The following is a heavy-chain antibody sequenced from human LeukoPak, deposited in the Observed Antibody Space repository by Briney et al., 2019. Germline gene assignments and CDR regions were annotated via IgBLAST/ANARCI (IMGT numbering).Heavy chain of an antibody. J-gene: IGHJ6*03. Sequence: ASVKVSCKASGYTFTGYYMHWVRQAPGQGLEWMGWINPNSGGTNYAQKFQGRVTMTRDTSISTAYMELSRLRSDDTAVYYCASSPIAAAGRASYYYMDVWGKGTTVTVS. CDR3: ASSPIAAAGRASYYYMDV. CDR2: INPNSGGT. V-gene: IGHV1-2*02. CDR1: GYTFTGYY. D-gene: IGHD6-13*01.